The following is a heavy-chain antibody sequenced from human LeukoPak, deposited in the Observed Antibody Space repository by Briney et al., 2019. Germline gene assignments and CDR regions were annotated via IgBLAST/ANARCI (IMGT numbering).Heavy chain of an antibody. V-gene: IGHV4-34*01. CDR2: INHSGST. CDR3: ARARVTTVTTGSPFDY. J-gene: IGHJ4*02. D-gene: IGHD4-17*01. Sequence: SETLSLTCAVYGVSFSCFYWSWIRQPPGKGLEWIGEINHSGSTNYNPSLKSRVTISVVTSKNQFSLQLSSVTAADTAVYYCARARVTTVTTGSPFDYWGQGTLVTVSS. CDR1: GVSFSCFY.